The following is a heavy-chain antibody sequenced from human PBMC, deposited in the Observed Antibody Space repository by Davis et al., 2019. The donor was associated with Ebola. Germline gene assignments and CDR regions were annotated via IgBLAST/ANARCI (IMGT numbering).Heavy chain of an antibody. CDR2: ISCSGGST. CDR3: AKAPVRFLEWFTTDY. V-gene: IGHV3-23*01. CDR1: EFTLSGYA. Sequence: GESLKTSCAASEFTLSGYAMSWVRQAPGKGLEWVSAISCSGGSTYYAGSAKGRFTISRDNSRNTLYLQMNSLRAEDTALYYCAKAPVRFLEWFTTDYWGKGTLVTVSS. D-gene: IGHD3-3*01. J-gene: IGHJ4*02.